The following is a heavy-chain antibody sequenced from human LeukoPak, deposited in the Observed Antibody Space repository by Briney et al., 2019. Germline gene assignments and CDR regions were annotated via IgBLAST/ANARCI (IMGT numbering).Heavy chain of an antibody. V-gene: IGHV3-74*01. CDR3: ARWFQGSNNYIDL. CDR2: IQSDGSST. D-gene: IGHD2-2*01. J-gene: IGHJ2*01. Sequence: GGCRTVAWQAAGFSFGTYAMAWVRPAPGKGMGWDSRIQSDGSSTSYAGSVEGRFSLSRRNAEHTLYLQMSSLRAEDTAGYYCARWFQGSNNYIDLWGRGTLVTVSS. CDR1: GFSFGTYA.